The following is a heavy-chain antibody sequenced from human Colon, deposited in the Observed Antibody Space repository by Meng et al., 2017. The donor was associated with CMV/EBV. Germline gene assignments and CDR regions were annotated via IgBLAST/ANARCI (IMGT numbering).Heavy chain of an antibody. D-gene: IGHD3-16*01. V-gene: IGHV1-2*02. CDR3: ASHSSYVWGSHH. CDR1: GYSFTGYY. Sequence: QGQLVQAGAEVGMPGASVKVSCKSPGYSFTGYYIHWVRQAPGQGLEWMGWMDPTTGRTDYAQKFQGTVTMTRETSISTAYLELSMLTSDDTAVYYCASHSSYVWGSHHWGQGTLVTVSS. J-gene: IGHJ1*01. CDR2: MDPTTGRT.